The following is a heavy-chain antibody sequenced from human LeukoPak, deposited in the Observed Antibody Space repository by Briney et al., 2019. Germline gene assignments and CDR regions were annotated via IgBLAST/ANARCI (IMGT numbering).Heavy chain of an antibody. CDR3: ARKMATNGDY. CDR2: ISSSGSNI. Sequence: PGGSLRLSCAASVFTFSSYEMNWVRQAPGKGLEWVSYISSSGSNIYYADSVKGRFTISRDNAKNSLYLQMNSLRAEDTAVYYCARKMATNGDYWGQGTLVTVSS. D-gene: IGHD5-24*01. J-gene: IGHJ4*02. CDR1: VFTFSSYE. V-gene: IGHV3-48*03.